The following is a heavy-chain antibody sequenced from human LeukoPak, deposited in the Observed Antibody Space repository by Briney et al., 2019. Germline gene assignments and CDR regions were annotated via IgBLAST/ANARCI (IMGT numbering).Heavy chain of an antibody. CDR2: INWNGGSR. Sequence: GGSLRLSCAASGFTFDDYGMSWVRHAPGKGLEWVSGINWNGGSRGYADSVKGRFTISRDNSKNSLYLQMNSLRAEDTAVYYCARCGFADFWSYYYYYYMDVWGKGTTVTVSS. D-gene: IGHD3-3*01. CDR3: ARCGFADFWSYYYYYYMDV. V-gene: IGHV3-20*04. J-gene: IGHJ6*03. CDR1: GFTFDDYG.